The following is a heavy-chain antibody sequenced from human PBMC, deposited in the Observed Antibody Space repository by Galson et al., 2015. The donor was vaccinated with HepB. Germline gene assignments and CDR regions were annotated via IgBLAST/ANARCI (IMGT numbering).Heavy chain of an antibody. D-gene: IGHD3-10*01. J-gene: IGHJ5*02. CDR2: ISWNSGSI. CDR1: GFTFDDYA. Sequence: SLRLSCAASGFTFDDYAMHWVRQAPGKGLEWVSGISWNSGSIGYADSVKGRFTISRDNAKNSLYLQMNSLRAEDTALYYCAKGYYYGSGSHVYNWFDPWGQGTLVTVSS. CDR3: AKGYYYGSGSHVYNWFDP. V-gene: IGHV3-9*01.